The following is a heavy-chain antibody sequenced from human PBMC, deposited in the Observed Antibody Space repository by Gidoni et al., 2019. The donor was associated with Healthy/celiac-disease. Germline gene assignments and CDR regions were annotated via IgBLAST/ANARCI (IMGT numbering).Heavy chain of an antibody. D-gene: IGHD3-16*01. CDR3: AKDWARNWGRGRGWFDP. Sequence: EVQLVASGGGLVQPGRSLRLSCAASGFTFDAYAMHWVRQAPGKGLEWVSGISWNSGSIGYADSVKGRFTISRDNAKNSLYLKMNSLRAEDTALYYCAKDWARNWGRGRGWFDPWGQGTLVTVSS. CDR2: ISWNSGSI. CDR1: GFTFDAYA. V-gene: IGHV3-9*01. J-gene: IGHJ5*02.